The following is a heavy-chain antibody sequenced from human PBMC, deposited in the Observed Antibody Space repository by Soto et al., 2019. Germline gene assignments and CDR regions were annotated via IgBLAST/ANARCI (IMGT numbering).Heavy chain of an antibody. V-gene: IGHV1-18*01. J-gene: IGHJ3*02. CDR1: GYTFTSYG. D-gene: IGHD4-4*01. Sequence: ASVKVSCKASGYTFTSYGISWVRQAPGQGLQWMGWISAYNGNTNYAQKLQGRVTMTTDTSTSTAYMELRSLRSDDTAVYYCARELATITLDAFDIWGQGTMATVSS. CDR3: ARELATITLDAFDI. CDR2: ISAYNGNT.